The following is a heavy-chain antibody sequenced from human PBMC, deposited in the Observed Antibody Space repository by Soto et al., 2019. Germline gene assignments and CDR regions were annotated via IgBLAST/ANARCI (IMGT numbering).Heavy chain of an antibody. CDR3: ARDQGVAAAGITWFDP. CDR2: IHSSGST. J-gene: IGHJ5*02. CDR1: GASMNSYH. V-gene: IGHV4-4*07. D-gene: IGHD6-13*01. Sequence: QVQLQATGPGLVKPSETLSLTCTVSGASMNSYHWSWIRQPAGKGLEWIGHIHSSGSTNYNPSLKSRVTMSVDTPKNQFSLRLMSLTAADTAVYYCARDQGVAAAGITWFDPWGQGSLVTVSS.